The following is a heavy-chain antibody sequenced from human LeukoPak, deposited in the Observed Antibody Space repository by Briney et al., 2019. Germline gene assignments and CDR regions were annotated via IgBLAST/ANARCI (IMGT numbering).Heavy chain of an antibody. Sequence: PSETLSLTCTVSGGSISSYYWSWIRQPPGKGLEWIGEINHSGSTNYNPSLKSRVTISVDTSKNQFSLKLSSVTAADTAVYYCARRSSSSWSHYYYMDVWGKGTTVTVSS. CDR3: ARRSSSSWSHYYYMDV. J-gene: IGHJ6*03. D-gene: IGHD6-13*01. V-gene: IGHV4-34*01. CDR1: GGSISSYY. CDR2: INHSGST.